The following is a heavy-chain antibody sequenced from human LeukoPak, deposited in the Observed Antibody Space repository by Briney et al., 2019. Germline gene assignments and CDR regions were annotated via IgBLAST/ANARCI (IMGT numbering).Heavy chain of an antibody. D-gene: IGHD6-6*01. J-gene: IGHJ4*02. CDR2: IRHDEANS. Sequence: PGGSLGLSCAVSGFNLNSYAMHWFRQAPAKGLEWVAVIRHDEANSFYADSVQGRFTISRDTSKKLLYLQMNSLRVEDTAVYYCAKEYTPSSPLGELDSWGQGTLVTVSS. CDR1: GFNLNSYA. V-gene: IGHV3-30*02. CDR3: AKEYTPSSPLGELDS.